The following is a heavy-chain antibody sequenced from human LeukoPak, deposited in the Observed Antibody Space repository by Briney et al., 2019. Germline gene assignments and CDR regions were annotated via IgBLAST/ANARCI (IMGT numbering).Heavy chain of an antibody. CDR2: ISSSGSTI. CDR1: GFTFSSYE. V-gene: IGHV3-48*03. J-gene: IGHJ6*04. CDR3: AELGITMIGGV. D-gene: IGHD3-10*02. Sequence: PPEGSLRLSCAASGFTFSSYEMNWVRQAPGKGLEWVSYISSSGSTIYYADSVKGRFTISRDNAKNSLYLQMNSLRAEDTAVYYCAELGITMIGGVWGKGTTVTISS.